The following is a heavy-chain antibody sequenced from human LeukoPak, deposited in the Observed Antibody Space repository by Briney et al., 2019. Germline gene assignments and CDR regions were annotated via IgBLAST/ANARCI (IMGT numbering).Heavy chain of an antibody. Sequence: SVKVSCKASGGTFSSYAISWVRQAPGQGLEWMGRIIPIFGIANYAQKFQGRVTITADKSTSTAYTELSSLRSEDTAVYYCAREIAVAGLGPFDYWGQGTLVTVSS. J-gene: IGHJ4*02. CDR2: IIPIFGIA. CDR1: GGTFSSYA. CDR3: AREIAVAGLGPFDY. D-gene: IGHD6-19*01. V-gene: IGHV1-69*04.